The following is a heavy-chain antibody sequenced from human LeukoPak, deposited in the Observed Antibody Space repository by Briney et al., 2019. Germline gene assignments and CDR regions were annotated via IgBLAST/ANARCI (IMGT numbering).Heavy chain of an antibody. Sequence: KSSQTLSLTCTVSGGSISSGGYYWSWIRQRPGKGLEWIGYIYYSGSTYYNPSLKSRVTISVDTSKNQFSLKLSSVTAADTAVYYCARGQYYDFWSGYYYSTWGQGTLVTVSS. CDR3: ARGQYYDFWSGYYYST. J-gene: IGHJ5*02. CDR1: GGSISSGGYY. CDR2: IYYSGST. D-gene: IGHD3-3*01. V-gene: IGHV4-31*03.